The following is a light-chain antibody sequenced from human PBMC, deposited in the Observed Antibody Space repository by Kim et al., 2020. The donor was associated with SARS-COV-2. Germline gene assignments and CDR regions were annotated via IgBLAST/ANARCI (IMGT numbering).Light chain of an antibody. J-gene: IGLJ2*01. Sequence: SSELPQDPAVSVALGQTVRITCQGDSLRKYYASWYQQKPGQAPVLLISGKNNRPSGIPDRFSGSSSGNTASLTIAGAQAEDEADYYCNSRDTSNFVIFGGGTQLTVL. CDR3: NSRDTSNFVI. V-gene: IGLV3-19*01. CDR1: SLRKYY. CDR2: GKN.